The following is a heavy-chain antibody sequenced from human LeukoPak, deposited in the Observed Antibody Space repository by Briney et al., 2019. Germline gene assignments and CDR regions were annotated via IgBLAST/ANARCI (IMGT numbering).Heavy chain of an antibody. CDR2: IYYSGST. Sequence: NPSETLSLTCTVSGGSISSYYWSWIRQPPGKGLEWIGYIYYSGSTNYNPSLKSRVTISVDTSKNQFSLKLSSVTAADTAVYYCARHAGSWYGYYFDYWGQGTLVTVSS. CDR3: ARHAGSWYGYYFDY. CDR1: GGSISSYY. J-gene: IGHJ4*02. V-gene: IGHV4-59*08. D-gene: IGHD6-13*01.